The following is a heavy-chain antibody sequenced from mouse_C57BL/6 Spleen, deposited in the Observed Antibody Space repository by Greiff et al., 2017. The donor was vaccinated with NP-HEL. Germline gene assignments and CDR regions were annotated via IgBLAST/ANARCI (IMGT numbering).Heavy chain of an antibody. CDR1: GFSLTSYA. CDR3: ARNEAPRRGYAMDY. CDR2: IWTGGGT. Sequence: VQRVESGPGLVAPSQSLSITCTVSGFSLTSYAISWVRQPPGKGLEWLGVIWTGGGTNYNSDIKSNLGISKDNSNSQVVLKMNSLQTDDTARYYCARNEAPRRGYAMDYWGKGTSVTVSS. J-gene: IGHJ4*01. V-gene: IGHV2-9-1*01.